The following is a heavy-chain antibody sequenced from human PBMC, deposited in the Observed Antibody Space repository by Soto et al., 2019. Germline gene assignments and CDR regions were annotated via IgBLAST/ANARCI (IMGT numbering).Heavy chain of an antibody. J-gene: IGHJ3*01. V-gene: IGHV4-34*01. Sequence: PSETLCLTCTVYGGSFSGYYWHWIRQPPGPGMGRIGEINHSGSTNYNPSLKSRVTISVDTSKNQFSLKLNSVNAADTAVYYCARGREQWLGDAFDGWGQGTMVS. CDR1: GGSFSGYY. D-gene: IGHD6-19*01. CDR3: ARGREQWLGDAFDG. CDR2: INHSGST.